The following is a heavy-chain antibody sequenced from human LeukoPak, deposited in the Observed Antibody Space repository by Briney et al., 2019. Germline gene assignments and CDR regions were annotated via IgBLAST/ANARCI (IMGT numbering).Heavy chain of an antibody. V-gene: IGHV1-69*13. D-gene: IGHD5-12*01. CDR2: IIPIFGTA. CDR3: ARGNGATVVATLGAFDI. Sequence: GASVKVSCKASGYTFTSYGISWVRQAPGQGLEWMGGIIPIFGTANYAQKFQGRVTITADESTSTAYMELSSLRSEDTAVYYCARGNGATVVATLGAFDIWGQGTMVTVSS. CDR1: GYTFTSYG. J-gene: IGHJ3*02.